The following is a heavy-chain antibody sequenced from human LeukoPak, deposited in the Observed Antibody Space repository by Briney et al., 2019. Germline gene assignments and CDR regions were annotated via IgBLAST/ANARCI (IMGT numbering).Heavy chain of an antibody. CDR1: GYTFTSYA. J-gene: IGHJ4*02. CDR3: AREGVNYYDSSGYPDY. Sequence: ASVKVSCKASGYTFTSYAMHWVRQAPGQRLEWKGWINAGNGNTKYSQKFQGRVTITRDTSASTAYMELSSLRSEDTAVYYCAREGVNYYDSSGYPDYWGQGTLVTVSS. CDR2: INAGNGNT. D-gene: IGHD3-22*01. V-gene: IGHV1-3*01.